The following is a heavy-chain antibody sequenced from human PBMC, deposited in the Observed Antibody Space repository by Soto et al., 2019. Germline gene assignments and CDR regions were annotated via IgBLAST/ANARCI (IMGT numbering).Heavy chain of an antibody. Sequence: SETLSLTCTVSGYSISSGYYWGWIRQPPGKGLEWIGRIYHSGRTYYNPSLKSRVTISVDTSKNQFSLKLSSVTAADTAVYYCARAIVGATGWFDPWGQGTLVTVSS. V-gene: IGHV4-38-2*02. CDR1: GYSISSGYY. D-gene: IGHD1-26*01. CDR3: ARAIVGATGWFDP. CDR2: IYHSGRT. J-gene: IGHJ5*02.